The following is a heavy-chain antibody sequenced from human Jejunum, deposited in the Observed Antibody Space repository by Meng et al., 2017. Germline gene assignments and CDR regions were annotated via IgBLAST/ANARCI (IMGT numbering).Heavy chain of an antibody. D-gene: IGHD2-15*01. CDR3: AKKFEGSGEADSFDM. CDR2: IAHDGSVE. Sequence: LKISCAASGFTFSHYVMHWIRQAPGKGLEWVAVIAHDGSVEYYLDSVKGRFTISKDNSKSTLYLQMNSLRAEDTALYYCAKKFEGSGEADSFDMWGQGTMVTVSS. CDR1: GFTFSHYV. V-gene: IGHV3-30*04. J-gene: IGHJ3*02.